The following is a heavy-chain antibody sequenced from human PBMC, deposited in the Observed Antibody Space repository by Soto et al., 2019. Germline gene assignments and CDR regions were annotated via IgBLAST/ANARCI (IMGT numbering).Heavy chain of an antibody. CDR2: IYYSGST. Sequence: SETLSLTCTVSGGSVSSGSYYWSWIRQPPGKGLEWIGYIYYSGSTNYNPSLKSRVTISVDPSKNQFSLKLSSVTAADTAVYYCARHISELRYFDWLSSSPKEREHNWFDPWGQGTHVTVST. D-gene: IGHD3-9*01. J-gene: IGHJ5*02. CDR3: ARHISELRYFDWLSSSPKEREHNWFDP. V-gene: IGHV4-61*01. CDR1: GGSVSSGSYY.